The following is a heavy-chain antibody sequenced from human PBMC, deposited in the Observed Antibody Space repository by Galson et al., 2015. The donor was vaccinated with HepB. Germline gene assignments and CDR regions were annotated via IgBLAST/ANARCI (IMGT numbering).Heavy chain of an antibody. V-gene: IGHV3-30-3*01. CDR2: ISYDGSNK. Sequence: SLRLSCAASEFTFSSYAIHWVRQAPGKGLEWVAVISYDGSNKYYADSVKGRFTISRDNSKNTLYLQMNSLRPGDTAVYYCARDGELSFWCGRSDYYMDVWGKGTTVTVSS. CDR1: EFTFSSYA. J-gene: IGHJ6*03. D-gene: IGHD3-3*01. CDR3: ARDGELSFWCGRSDYYMDV.